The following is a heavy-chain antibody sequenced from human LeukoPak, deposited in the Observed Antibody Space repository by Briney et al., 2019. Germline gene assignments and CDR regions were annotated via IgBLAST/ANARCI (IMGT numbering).Heavy chain of an antibody. J-gene: IGHJ1*01. Sequence: LAGGSRWFTYAGSGSSLHHHGMYRLRQAPGKGLEWVSALSSSGLSPYYADSVKGRFSISRDISKNTLYLQMNSLRAEGTAVYYRTKAGSDDYSFELWGQGTLVTVSS. CDR3: TKAGSDDYSFEL. D-gene: IGHD5-12*01. CDR1: GSSLHHHG. CDR2: LSSSGLSP. V-gene: IGHV3-23*01.